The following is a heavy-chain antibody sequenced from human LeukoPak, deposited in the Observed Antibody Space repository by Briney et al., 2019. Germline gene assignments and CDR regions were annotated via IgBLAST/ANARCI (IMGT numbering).Heavy chain of an antibody. CDR2: ISYDGGDK. V-gene: IGHV3-30*03. CDR1: GFTFSRYG. Sequence: PGGSLRLSCAASGFTFSRYGMHWVRQAPGKGLEWVAVISYDGGDKHYADSVKGRFTISRDNSKNTLYLQMNSLRVEDAAVYYCARVQEALKGYYYASGSYYYDYWGQGILVTVSS. J-gene: IGHJ4*02. CDR3: ARVQEALKGYYYASGSYYYDY. D-gene: IGHD3-10*01.